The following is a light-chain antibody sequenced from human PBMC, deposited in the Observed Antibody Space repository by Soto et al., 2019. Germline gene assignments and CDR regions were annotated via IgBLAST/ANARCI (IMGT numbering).Light chain of an antibody. CDR2: GAS. CDR1: QSVSSN. V-gene: IGKV3-20*01. J-gene: IGKJ5*01. Sequence: EIVITQSPSTLSLSPFERSTLSCRASQSVSSNLAWYQQKSGQAPRLLIYGASTRATGIPARFSGSGSGTDFTLTISRLEPDDFAVYYCQQYGSSSTFGQGTRLEIK. CDR3: QQYGSSST.